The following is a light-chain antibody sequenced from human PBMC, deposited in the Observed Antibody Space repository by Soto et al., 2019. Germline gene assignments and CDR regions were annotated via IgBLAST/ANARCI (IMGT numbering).Light chain of an antibody. V-gene: IGLV2-14*01. CDR3: SSYAISSTLYV. J-gene: IGLJ1*01. CDR1: SSDVGAYNY. CDR2: EVA. Sequence: QSALTQPASVSGSPGQSITASCTGTSSDVGAYNYVSWYQQHPGKAPKLMIYEVANRPSGVSNRFSGSKSGNTASLTISGLQAEDEADYYCSSYAISSTLYVFGTGTKVTVL.